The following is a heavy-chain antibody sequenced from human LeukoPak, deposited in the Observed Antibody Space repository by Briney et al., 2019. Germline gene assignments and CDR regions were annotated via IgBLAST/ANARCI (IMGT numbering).Heavy chain of an antibody. Sequence: GSLRLSCAASGFTFSNAWMSWVRQAPGKGLEWVGRIKRKTDGGTTDYAAPVKGRFTISRDDSKNTLYLQMNSLKTEDTAVYYCIQWVDYWGQGTLVTVSS. CDR1: GFTFSNAW. CDR3: IQWVDY. D-gene: IGHD1-26*01. V-gene: IGHV3-15*01. J-gene: IGHJ4*02. CDR2: IKRKTDGGTT.